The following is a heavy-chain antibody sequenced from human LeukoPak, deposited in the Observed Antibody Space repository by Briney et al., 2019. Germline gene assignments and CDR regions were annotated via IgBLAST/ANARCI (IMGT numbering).Heavy chain of an antibody. D-gene: IGHD2-15*01. J-gene: IGHJ4*02. Sequence: GGSLRLSCAASGFTFSSYWMSWVRQAPGKGLEWVANIKQDGSEKYYVDSVKGRFTISRDNAKNSLYLQMNSLRAEDTAVYYCARAPVTTCSGAYCYPFDYWSQGTLVTVSS. V-gene: IGHV3-7*01. CDR1: GFTFSSYW. CDR3: ARAPVTTCSGAYCYPFDY. CDR2: IKQDGSEK.